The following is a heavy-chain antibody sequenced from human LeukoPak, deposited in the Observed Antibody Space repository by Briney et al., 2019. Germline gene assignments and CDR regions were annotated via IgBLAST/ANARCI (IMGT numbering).Heavy chain of an antibody. CDR2: IYYSGST. J-gene: IGHJ5*02. V-gene: IGHV4-31*03. CDR3: ARTYMTSARFDP. D-gene: IGHD2-21*02. Sequence: PSQTLSLTCTVSGGSISSGGYYWSWLRQHPGKGLEWIGYIYYSGSTYYNPSLKSRLTISVDTSKNQFSLKLSSVTAADTAVYYCARTYMTSARFDPWGQGTLVTVSS. CDR1: GGSISSGGYY.